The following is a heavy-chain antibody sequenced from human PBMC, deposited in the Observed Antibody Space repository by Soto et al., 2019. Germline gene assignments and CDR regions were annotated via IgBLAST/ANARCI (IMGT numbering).Heavy chain of an antibody. CDR1: DFSLSPYW. CDR3: ARDLGGPGY. V-gene: IGHV3-74*03. Sequence: GGSLRLSCAASDFSLSPYWMHWVRQVPGRGLEWVARLSRDGFGAAYADSVKGRFFISRDIARNTLSLQMNSLRADDTAVYYRARDLGGPGYRGRRTSVTVS. J-gene: IGHJ4*01. CDR2: LSRDGFGA. D-gene: IGHD3-16*01.